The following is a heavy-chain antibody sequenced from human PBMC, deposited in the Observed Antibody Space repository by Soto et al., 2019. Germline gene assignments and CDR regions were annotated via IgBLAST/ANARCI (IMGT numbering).Heavy chain of an antibody. CDR2: ISASGSNS. D-gene: IGHD3-10*01. J-gene: IGHJ4*02. V-gene: IGHV3-23*01. Sequence: PGGSLRLSCAASGFTFSSYAMSWVRQAPGKGLEWISSISASGSNSYHADSVKGRFTISRDNSINTLYLQMNSLRVEDTAASYCAKRLLGVWFGALLLNSPASVAFGYWGQGVLVAVSS. CDR3: AKRLLGVWFGALLLNSPASVAFGY. CDR1: GFTFSSYA.